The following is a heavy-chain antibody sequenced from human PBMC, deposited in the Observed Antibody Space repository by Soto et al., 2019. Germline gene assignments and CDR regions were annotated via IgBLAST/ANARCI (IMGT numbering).Heavy chain of an antibody. CDR1: GGSISSYY. J-gene: IGHJ4*02. V-gene: IGHV4-59*01. D-gene: IGHD4-17*01. CDR3: ARAYGYYFDY. Sequence: TSETLSLTCTVSGGSISSYYWSWIRQPPGKGLEWIGYIYYSGSTNYNPPLKSRVTISVDTSKNQFSLKLSSVTAADTAVYYCARAYGYYFDYWGQGTLVTVSS. CDR2: IYYSGST.